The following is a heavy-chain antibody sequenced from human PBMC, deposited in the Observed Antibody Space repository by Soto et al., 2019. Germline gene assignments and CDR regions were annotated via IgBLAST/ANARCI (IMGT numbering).Heavy chain of an antibody. CDR3: AHFVRTFDV. CDR1: GFSLSTYGVG. Sequence: QITLKESGPTLVKPTQTLTLTCTFSGFSLSTYGVGVGWIRQPPGKALEWLAIIYWDHDQYFSPSLKERLTISNDTSTYQVVLTITSMDPVDTATYFCAHFVRTFDVWGHGTVVTVSS. V-gene: IGHV2-5*02. J-gene: IGHJ3*01. CDR2: IYWDHDQ. D-gene: IGHD3-10*02.